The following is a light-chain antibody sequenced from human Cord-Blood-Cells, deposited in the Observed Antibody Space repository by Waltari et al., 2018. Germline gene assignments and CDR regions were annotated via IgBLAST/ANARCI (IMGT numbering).Light chain of an antibody. CDR3: QQSYSTPYT. J-gene: IGKJ2*01. V-gene: IGKV1-39*01. Sequence: DIQMTQSPSSLSAYVVDRVTITCRASQSIRSYLNWYQQKPGKAPRLLIYAASSLQSGVPSRFSGSGSGTDFTLTISSLQPEDFATYYCQQSYSTPYTFGQGTKLEIK. CDR1: QSIRSY. CDR2: AAS.